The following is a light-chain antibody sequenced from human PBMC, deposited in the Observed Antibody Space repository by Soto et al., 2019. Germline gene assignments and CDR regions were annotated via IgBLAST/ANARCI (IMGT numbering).Light chain of an antibody. CDR1: QSVYSN. J-gene: IGKJ1*01. Sequence: EIVMTQSPATLSVSPGERATLSCRASQSVYSNLAWYQQKPGQAPRLLIYGASSRATGIPDRFSGSGSRTDFTLTISRLEPEDFAVYYCQQYVISPWTFGQGTKVDIK. CDR3: QQYVISPWT. V-gene: IGKV3-20*01. CDR2: GAS.